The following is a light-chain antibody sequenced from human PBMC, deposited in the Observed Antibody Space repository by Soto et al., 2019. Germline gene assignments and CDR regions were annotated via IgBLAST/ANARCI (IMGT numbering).Light chain of an antibody. J-gene: IGKJ5*01. CDR2: GAS. CDR3: QQYNNWPLT. CDR1: QSVSSN. V-gene: IGKV3-15*01. Sequence: EKVMTQSPATLSVSPGERATLSCRASQSVSSNLAWYQQKPGQAPRLLIYGASSRATGIPVRFSGSGSGTEFTLTISSLQSEDFAVYYCQQYNNWPLTFGQGTRLEIK.